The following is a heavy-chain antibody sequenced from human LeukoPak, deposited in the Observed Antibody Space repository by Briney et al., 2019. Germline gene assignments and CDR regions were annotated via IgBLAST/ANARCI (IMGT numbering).Heavy chain of an antibody. D-gene: IGHD2-2*01. J-gene: IGHJ4*02. Sequence: SVKVSCKASGGTFSSYAISWVRQAPGQGLEWMGGIIPIFGTANYAQKFQGRVTITADESTSTAYMELSSLRSEDTAVYYCARGSGYCSSTSCYDFDYWGQGTLSPSPQ. CDR2: IIPIFGTA. V-gene: IGHV1-69*13. CDR3: ARGSGYCSSTSCYDFDY. CDR1: GGTFSSYA.